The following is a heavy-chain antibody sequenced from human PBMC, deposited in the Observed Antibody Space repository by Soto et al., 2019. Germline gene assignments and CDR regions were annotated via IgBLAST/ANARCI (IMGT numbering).Heavy chain of an antibody. CDR2: TYYSGST. CDR1: GGSISSISYY. V-gene: IGHV4-39*01. Sequence: QLQLQESGPGLVKPSETLSLTCTVSGGSISSISYYWGWIRQPPGKVLEWIGSTYYSGSTYYNPSLKSRVTISVDTSKNQFSLKLSAVTAADTAVYYCACPRYCSGGSCFAPFDYWGQGTLVTVSS. D-gene: IGHD2-15*01. CDR3: ACPRYCSGGSCFAPFDY. J-gene: IGHJ4*02.